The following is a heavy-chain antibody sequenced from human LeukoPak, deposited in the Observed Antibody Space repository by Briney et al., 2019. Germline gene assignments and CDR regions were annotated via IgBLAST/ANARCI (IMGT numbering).Heavy chain of an antibody. CDR1: GFSFSSYW. J-gene: IGHJ4*02. CDR3: ARDRGSGWFVY. Sequence: PGGSLRLSCAASGFSFSSYWMNWVRRAPGRGLEWLANIKEDGSKQYYVDSVKGRFTISRDNAKNSLYLQMDSLRAEDTAVYYCARDRGSGWFVYWGQGTLVTVSS. V-gene: IGHV3-7*03. D-gene: IGHD6-19*01. CDR2: IKEDGSKQ.